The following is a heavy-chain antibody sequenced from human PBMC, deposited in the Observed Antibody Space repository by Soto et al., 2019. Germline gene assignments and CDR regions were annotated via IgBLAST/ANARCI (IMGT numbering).Heavy chain of an antibody. J-gene: IGHJ4*02. CDR1: GGSFSGYY. CDR2: INHSGGT. V-gene: IGHV4-34*01. CDR3: ARGYGRIFYY. Sequence: PSETLSLTCAVYGGSFSGYYWSWIRQPPGKGLEWIGEINHSGGTNYNPSLKSRVTISVDTSKNQFSLKLSSVTAADTAVYYCARGYGRIFYYWGQGTLVTVSS. D-gene: IGHD3-10*01.